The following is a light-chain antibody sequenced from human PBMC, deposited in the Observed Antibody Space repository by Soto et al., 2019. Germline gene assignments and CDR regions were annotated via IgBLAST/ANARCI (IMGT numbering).Light chain of an antibody. J-gene: IGLJ1*01. CDR1: TSNIGNNY. CDR3: ATWDSRLRAYG. V-gene: IGLV1-51*01. Sequence: QSVLTQPPSVSAAPGQKVTISCSGSTSNIGNNYVSWYQHLPGAAPKLLIYDYNRRPSGIPDRFSGSRSGTLATLGITGLQTGDEADYYCATWDSRLRAYGFGAGPKLTVL. CDR2: DYN.